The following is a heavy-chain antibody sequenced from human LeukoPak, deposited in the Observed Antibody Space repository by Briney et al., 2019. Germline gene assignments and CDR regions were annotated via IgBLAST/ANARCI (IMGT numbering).Heavy chain of an antibody. V-gene: IGHV4-31*03. CDR1: GGSISSGGYY. CDR2: IYYSGST. J-gene: IGHJ5*02. CDR3: AREKNPNWFDP. Sequence: SETLSLTCTVSGGSISSGGYYWSWIRQHPGKGLEWIGYIYYSGSTYYNPSLKSRVTISVDTSKNQFSLKLSSVTAADTAVYYCAREKNPNWFDPWGQGTLVTVSS.